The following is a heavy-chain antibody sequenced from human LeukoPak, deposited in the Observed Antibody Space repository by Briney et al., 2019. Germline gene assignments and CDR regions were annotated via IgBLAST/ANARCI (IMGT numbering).Heavy chain of an antibody. D-gene: IGHD3-10*01. J-gene: IGHJ6*04. CDR3: AREGLLWFGESYYYYGMDV. V-gene: IGHV3-33*08. CDR2: IWYDGSNK. CDR1: GFTFSSYW. Sequence: GGSLRLSCAASGFTFSSYWMSWVRQAPGKGLEWVAVIWYDGSNKYYADSVKGRFTISRDNSKNTLYLQMNSLRAEDTAVYYCAREGLLWFGESYYYYGMDVWGKGTTVTVSS.